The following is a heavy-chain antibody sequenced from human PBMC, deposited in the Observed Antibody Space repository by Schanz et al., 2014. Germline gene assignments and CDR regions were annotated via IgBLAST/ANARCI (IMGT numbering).Heavy chain of an antibody. Sequence: QVQLVESGGGLVKPGGSLRLSCAASGFTFSDYYMSWIRQAPGKGLEWVSYISSSSSYTNYADSVKGRFTISRDNANNSLFLRMNSLRAEDTAVYYCASDYNYFETEAPWGQGTLVTDSS. CDR3: ASDYNYFETEAP. CDR1: GFTFSDYY. J-gene: IGHJ5*02. D-gene: IGHD3-16*01. V-gene: IGHV3-11*06. CDR2: ISSSSSYT.